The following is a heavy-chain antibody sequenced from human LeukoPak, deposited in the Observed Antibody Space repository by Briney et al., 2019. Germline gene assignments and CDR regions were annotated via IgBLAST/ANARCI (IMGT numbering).Heavy chain of an antibody. J-gene: IGHJ5*02. Sequence: PSETLSLTCTLSGGSITSTTYYWGWIRQPPGKGLEWIGSSYYSGNTYYNPSLKSRVTISLDTSRKKFSLKLSSVTAADTAVYYCARLPLYSNYGSGWWFDPWGQGTLVTVSS. CDR2: SYYSGNT. D-gene: IGHD4-11*01. CDR1: GGSITSTTYY. V-gene: IGHV4-39*01. CDR3: ARLPLYSNYGSGWWFDP.